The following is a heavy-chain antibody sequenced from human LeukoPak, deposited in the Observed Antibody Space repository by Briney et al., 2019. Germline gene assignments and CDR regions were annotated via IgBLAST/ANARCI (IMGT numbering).Heavy chain of an antibody. D-gene: IGHD3-10*01. V-gene: IGHV4-39*07. CDR1: GGSISSSSYY. CDR3: ARGPQRLLWFGELLIGDYYFDY. Sequence: KPSETLSLTCTVSGGSISSSSYYWGWIRQPPGKGLEWIGSIYYSGSTYYNPSLKSRVTISVDTSKNQFSLKLSSVTAADTAVYYCARGPQRLLWFGELLIGDYYFDYWGQGTLVTVSS. J-gene: IGHJ4*02. CDR2: IYYSGST.